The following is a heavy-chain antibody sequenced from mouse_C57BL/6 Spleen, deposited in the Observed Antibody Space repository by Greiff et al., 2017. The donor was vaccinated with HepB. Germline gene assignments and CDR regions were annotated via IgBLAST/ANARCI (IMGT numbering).Heavy chain of an antibody. D-gene: IGHD2-5*01. V-gene: IGHV1-81*01. CDR1: GYTFTSYG. Sequence: QVHVKQSGAELARPGASVKLSCKASGYTFTSYGISWVKQRTGQGLEWIGEIYPRSGNTYYNEKFKGKATLTADKSSSTAYMELRSLTSEDSAVYFCARKGTIVTQGFAYWGQGTLVTVSA. CDR2: IYPRSGNT. J-gene: IGHJ3*01. CDR3: ARKGTIVTQGFAY.